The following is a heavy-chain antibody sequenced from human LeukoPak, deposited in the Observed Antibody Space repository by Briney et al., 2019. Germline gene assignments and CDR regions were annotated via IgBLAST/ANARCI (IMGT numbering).Heavy chain of an antibody. J-gene: IGHJ3*02. Sequence: GGFLRLSCAASGFTFSSYTMNWVRQAPGKGLEWVSAISGSGVGTYYADSVKGRFTISRDNSWNTLYLQMSSLRAEDTAVYYCAKDQVISGSEASDIWGQGTMVTVSS. D-gene: IGHD2-21*01. CDR3: AKDQVISGSEASDI. CDR2: ISGSGVGT. V-gene: IGHV3-23*01. CDR1: GFTFSSYT.